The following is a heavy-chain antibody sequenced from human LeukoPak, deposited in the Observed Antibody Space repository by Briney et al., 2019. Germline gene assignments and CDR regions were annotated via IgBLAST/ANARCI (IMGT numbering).Heavy chain of an antibody. V-gene: IGHV3-30*18. Sequence: GGSLRLSCAASGFTFSSYGMHWVRQAPGKGLGWVAVISYDGSNKYYADSVKGRFTISRDNSKNTLYLQMNSLRAEDTAVYYCAKDRGTYYYYGMDVWGQGTTVTVSS. CDR2: ISYDGSNK. CDR3: AKDRGTYYYYGMDV. CDR1: GFTFSSYG. D-gene: IGHD3-10*01. J-gene: IGHJ6*02.